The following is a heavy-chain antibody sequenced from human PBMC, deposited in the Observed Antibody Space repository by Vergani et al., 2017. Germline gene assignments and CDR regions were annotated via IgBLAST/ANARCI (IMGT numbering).Heavy chain of an antibody. Sequence: EVQLVESGGGFVQPGGSLRLSCAASGFTFSDHYMDWVRQAPGKGLEWVGRTRNKANSYTTEYAASVKGRFTISRDDSKNSLYLQMNSLKIEDTAVYYCARLGYCSSTTCRQAFDIWGQGTMVTVS. CDR2: TRNKANSYTT. D-gene: IGHD2-2*01. V-gene: IGHV3-72*01. J-gene: IGHJ3*02. CDR1: GFTFSDHY. CDR3: ARLGYCSSTTCRQAFDI.